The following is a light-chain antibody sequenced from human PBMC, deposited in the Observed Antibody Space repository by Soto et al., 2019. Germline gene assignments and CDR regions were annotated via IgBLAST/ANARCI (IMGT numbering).Light chain of an antibody. CDR2: EVS. CDR1: SSDVGGYNY. J-gene: IGLJ3*02. CDR3: SSYTSRSPLV. Sequence: PAYVTGVPRHSSTISKTGTSSDVGGYNYVSWYQHHPGKAPKLIIYEVSYRPSGVSNRFSGSKSGNTASLTISGLQAEDEADYHCSSYTSRSPLVFGGGTNVTVL. V-gene: IGLV2-14*01.